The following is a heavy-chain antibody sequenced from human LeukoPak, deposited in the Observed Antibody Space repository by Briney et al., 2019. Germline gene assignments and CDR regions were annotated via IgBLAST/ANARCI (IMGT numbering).Heavy chain of an antibody. D-gene: IGHD1-26*01. CDR1: GYTFTAYY. Sequence: ASVKVSCKASGYTFTAYYMHWVRQAPGQGLEWMGKVNPSGGITRYAQKFQDRVTLTWDTSTSTVYLELSSLRYEDTAVYYCARDSRIGTARDWFDPWGQGALVTVSS. CDR2: VNPSGGIT. V-gene: IGHV1-46*01. J-gene: IGHJ5*02. CDR3: ARDSRIGTARDWFDP.